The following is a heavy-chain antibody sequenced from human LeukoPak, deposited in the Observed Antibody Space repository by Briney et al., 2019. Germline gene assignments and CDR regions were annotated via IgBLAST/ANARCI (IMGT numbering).Heavy chain of an antibody. CDR3: AEGAWVY. Sequence: GGSLRLSCAASGVTFDDDTMHWVRQAPGKGLEWVSLISWDGGSTYYADSVKGRFTISRDNSKNSLYLQRNSLRTEETAWYYCAEGAWVYWGQGTLVTVSS. V-gene: IGHV3-43*01. CDR1: GVTFDDDT. CDR2: ISWDGGST. D-gene: IGHD3-16*01. J-gene: IGHJ4*02.